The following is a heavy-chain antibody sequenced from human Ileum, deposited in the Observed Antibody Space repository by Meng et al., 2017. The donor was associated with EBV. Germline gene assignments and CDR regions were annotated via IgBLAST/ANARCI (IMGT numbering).Heavy chain of an antibody. V-gene: IGHV4-34*04. CDR1: GESASAYD. J-gene: IGHJ5*02. CDR3: AGYGRCNGNSFYCFVP. CDR2: IEQRGCT. D-gene: IGHD4-23*01. Sequence: QGRLQQCGTGLVKPSETLSLTCAVKGESASAYDWTWTRQPPGKGLEWIGDIEQRGCTKISPSLGSRATISRDTSNNQFSLGRNSVTAAYTALYYCAGYGRCNGNSFYCFVPWGQGTLVTVSS.